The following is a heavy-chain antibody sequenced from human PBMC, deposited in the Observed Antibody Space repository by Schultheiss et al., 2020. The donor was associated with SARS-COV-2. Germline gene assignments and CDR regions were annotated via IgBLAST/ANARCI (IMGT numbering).Heavy chain of an antibody. CDR3: ARVRDYIWGSFDY. D-gene: IGHD3-16*01. CDR1: GGSISSGDYY. V-gene: IGHV4-61*08. Sequence: SETLSLTCTVSGGSISSGDYYWSWIRQPPGKGLEWIGYIYYSGSTNYNPSLKSRVTISVDTSKNQFSLKLSSVTAADTAVYYCARVRDYIWGSFDYWGQGTLVTVSS. J-gene: IGHJ4*02. CDR2: IYYSGST.